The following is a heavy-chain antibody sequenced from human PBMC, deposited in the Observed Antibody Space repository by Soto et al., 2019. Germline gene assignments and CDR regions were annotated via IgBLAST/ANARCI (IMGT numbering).Heavy chain of an antibody. CDR1: GGTFSSYT. V-gene: IGHV1-69*02. CDR3: ARLHSYVYGMDV. Sequence: QVQLVQSGAEGKKPGSSVKVSCKASGGTFSSYTISWVRQAPGQGLEWMGRIIPILGIANYAQKFQGRVTITADKSTSTAYMELSSLTSEDTAVYYCARLHSYVYGMDVWGQGTTATVSS. J-gene: IGHJ6*02. D-gene: IGHD5-18*01. CDR2: IIPILGIA.